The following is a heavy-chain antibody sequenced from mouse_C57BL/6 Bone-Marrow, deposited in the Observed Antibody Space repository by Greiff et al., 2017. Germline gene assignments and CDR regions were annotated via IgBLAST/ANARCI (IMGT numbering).Heavy chain of an antibody. CDR2: ISYSGST. D-gene: IGHD2-5*01. CDR1: GYSITSDY. Sequence: EVKLVESGPGLAKPSQTLSLTCSVTGYSITSDYWNWIRKFPGNKLEYMGYISYSGSTYYNPSLKSRISITRNTSKNQYYMQLNSVTTEDTATYYGARDYHSNQGAKDYWGQGTSVTVSS. J-gene: IGHJ4*01. CDR3: ARDYHSNQGAKDY. V-gene: IGHV3-8*01.